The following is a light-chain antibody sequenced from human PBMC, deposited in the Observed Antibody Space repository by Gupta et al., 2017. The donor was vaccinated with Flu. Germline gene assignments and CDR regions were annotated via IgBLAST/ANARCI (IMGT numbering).Light chain of an antibody. CDR2: DVS. Sequence: QSVLTQPRSVSGSPGQSVTISCTGSSSDVGLYEYVSWYQHHPGKAPSLIIYDVSRRPSGVPDRVSASKSGNTESLTISGLQAEDEADDHCCSYAGRYTWVLGGGKQVTVL. CDR3: CSYAGRYTWV. V-gene: IGLV2-11*01. J-gene: IGLJ2*01. CDR1: SSDVGLYEY.